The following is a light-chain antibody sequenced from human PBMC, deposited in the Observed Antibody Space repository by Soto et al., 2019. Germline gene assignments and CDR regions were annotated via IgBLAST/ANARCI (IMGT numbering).Light chain of an antibody. CDR1: QIVSSD. J-gene: IGKJ1*01. Sequence: EIVMTQSPATLSVSPGERATLSCRASQIVSSDLAWYHQKPGQAPRLPIYGASTRATGIPARFSGSGSGKEFTLTINSLQSEDFAVYYGQQYNNWPRTFGQGTKVEIK. V-gene: IGKV3-15*01. CDR3: QQYNNWPRT. CDR2: GAS.